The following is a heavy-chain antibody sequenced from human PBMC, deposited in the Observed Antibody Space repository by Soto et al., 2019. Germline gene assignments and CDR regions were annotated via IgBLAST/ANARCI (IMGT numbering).Heavy chain of an antibody. Sequence: EVQLVESGGGLVKTGGSLTLSCAASGFAFNNAWMNWVRQAPGKGLEWVGRIISKTDGGTTDYTAPVKDRFFVSRDDSTNTLYLQMFSLKIENTAVYYCAAGTVRTDFDYWGQGTLVTVSS. CDR3: AAGTVRTDFDY. V-gene: IGHV3-15*01. CDR1: GFAFNNAW. J-gene: IGHJ4*02. D-gene: IGHD2-2*01. CDR2: IISKTDGGTT.